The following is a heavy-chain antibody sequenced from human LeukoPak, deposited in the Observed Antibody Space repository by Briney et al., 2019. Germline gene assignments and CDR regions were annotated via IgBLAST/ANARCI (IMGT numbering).Heavy chain of an antibody. Sequence: SETLSLTCTASGGSISSSGYYWGWIRQPPGKGLEWIGTTFYSGGTYSKASLKSRVIISVDTSKNHFSLRLTSVTATDTGVYYCARLGCSAASCYSSFYYNFYYMDVWGKGTTVTVSS. CDR2: TFYSGGT. D-gene: IGHD2-15*01. V-gene: IGHV4-39*02. J-gene: IGHJ6*03. CDR1: GGSISSSGYY. CDR3: ARLGCSAASCYSSFYYNFYYMDV.